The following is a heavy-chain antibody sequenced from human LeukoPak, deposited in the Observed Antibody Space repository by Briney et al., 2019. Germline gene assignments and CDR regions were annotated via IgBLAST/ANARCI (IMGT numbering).Heavy chain of an antibody. CDR3: AREVEYYDSSGYRPHAFDI. D-gene: IGHD3-22*01. V-gene: IGHV4-39*02. CDR1: DGSIINNNHY. J-gene: IGHJ3*02. CDR2: ISYSGGT. Sequence: EASETLSLTCTVSDGSIINNNHYWGWTRQPPGKGLEWIGSISYSGGTAYNPSLRSRVTIFVDTSKNQFSLKVNSVTAADTAVYYCAREVEYYDSSGYRPHAFDIWGQGTLVTVSS.